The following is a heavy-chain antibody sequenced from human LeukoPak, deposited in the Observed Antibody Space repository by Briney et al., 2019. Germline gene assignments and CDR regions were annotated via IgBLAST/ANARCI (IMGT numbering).Heavy chain of an antibody. Sequence: PSETLSLTCAVYGGSFSGYYWSWIRQPPGKGLEWIGEINHSGSTNYNPSLKSRVTISVDTSKNQFSLKLSSVTAADTAVYYCARVGGGIAAATDYWGQGTLVTVSS. CDR3: ARVGGGIAAATDY. D-gene: IGHD6-13*01. CDR1: GGSFSGYY. V-gene: IGHV4-34*01. CDR2: INHSGST. J-gene: IGHJ4*02.